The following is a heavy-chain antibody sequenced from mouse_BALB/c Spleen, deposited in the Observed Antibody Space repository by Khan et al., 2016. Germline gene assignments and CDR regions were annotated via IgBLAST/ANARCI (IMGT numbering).Heavy chain of an antibody. Sequence: LEVSGPELMKPGASVKISCKASGYSFTNYYMHWVKQSHGKSLEWIGYIDPFNGGTGYNLKFKGKATLTVDKSSSTAYMHLSSLTSEDSAVYYCGRGDYNGSSYWYFDVWGAGTTVTVSS. CDR1: GYSFTNYY. CDR2: IDPFNGGT. J-gene: IGHJ1*01. V-gene: IGHV1S135*01. CDR3: GRGDYNGSSYWYFDV. D-gene: IGHD1-1*01.